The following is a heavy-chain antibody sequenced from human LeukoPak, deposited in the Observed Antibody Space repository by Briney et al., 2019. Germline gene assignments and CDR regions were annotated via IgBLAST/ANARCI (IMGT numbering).Heavy chain of an antibody. Sequence: PGGSLRLSCAASGVIVSSNYMSWVRQAPGKGLEWVSVIYSGGSTYYAGSVRGRFTISRDNSKSTLYLQMSSLRAEDTAVYYCARDSHSGSYYRLDYWGQGTLVTVSS. D-gene: IGHD1-26*01. V-gene: IGHV3-53*01. J-gene: IGHJ4*02. CDR3: ARDSHSGSYYRLDY. CDR2: IYSGGST. CDR1: GVIVSSNY.